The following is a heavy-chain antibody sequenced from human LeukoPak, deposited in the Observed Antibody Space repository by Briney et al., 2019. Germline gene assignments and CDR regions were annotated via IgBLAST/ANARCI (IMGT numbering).Heavy chain of an antibody. J-gene: IGHJ5*02. CDR2: ITAHNGYT. Sequence: ASVKVSCKASGCTFSTFGISWLRQAPGQGPEWMGWITAHNGYTKSPQKFQGRVIMTADTSTTTAYLEVRSLTSNDTAVYFCARSYCSSYSCVINWFDPWGQGTLVAVSS. D-gene: IGHD4-11*01. V-gene: IGHV1-18*01. CDR3: ARSYCSSYSCVINWFDP. CDR1: GCTFSTFG.